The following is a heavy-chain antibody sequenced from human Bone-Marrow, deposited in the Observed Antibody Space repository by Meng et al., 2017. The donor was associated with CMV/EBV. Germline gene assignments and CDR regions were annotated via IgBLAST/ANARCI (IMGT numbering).Heavy chain of an antibody. D-gene: IGHD3-10*01. CDR3: TRLGRDAFDI. Sequence: GESLKISCAASGFTFSGSAMHWVRQASGKGLEWVGRIRSKANSYATAYAASVKGRFTISRDDSKNTAYLQMNSLKTEDTAVYYCTRLGRDAFDIWGQGTMVTVSS. J-gene: IGHJ3*02. V-gene: IGHV3-73*01. CDR1: GFTFSGSA. CDR2: IRSKANSYAT.